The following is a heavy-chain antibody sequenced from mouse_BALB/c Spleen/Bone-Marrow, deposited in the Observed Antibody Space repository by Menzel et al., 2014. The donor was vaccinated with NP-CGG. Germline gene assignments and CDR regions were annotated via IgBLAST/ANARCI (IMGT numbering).Heavy chain of an antibody. Sequence: VMLVESGPELVKPGASVKISCKASGYAFSSSWMNWVKQGPGQGLEWIGRIYPGDGDTNYNGKFKGKATLTADKSSSTAYMQLSSLTSVDSAVYFCARGRDWDAWFAYWGQGTLVTVSA. D-gene: IGHD4-1*01. J-gene: IGHJ3*01. CDR3: ARGRDWDAWFAY. CDR2: IYPGDGDT. V-gene: IGHV1-82*01. CDR1: GYAFSSSW.